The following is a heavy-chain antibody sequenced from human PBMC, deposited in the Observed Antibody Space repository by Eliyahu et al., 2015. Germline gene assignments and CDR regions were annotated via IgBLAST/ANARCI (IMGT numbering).Heavy chain of an antibody. CDR1: GGSFSGYY. V-gene: IGHV4-34*01. J-gene: IGHJ5*02. D-gene: IGHD2-15*01. CDR3: ARRRYCSGGSCYSGLNWFDP. CDR2: INHSGST. Sequence: QVQLQQWGAGLLKPSETLSLTCAVYGGSFSGYYWXWIRQPPGKGLEWIGEINHSGSTNYNPPLKSRVTISVDTSKNQFSLKLSSVTAADTAVYYCARRRYCSGGSCYSGLNWFDPLGPGNPGHRLL.